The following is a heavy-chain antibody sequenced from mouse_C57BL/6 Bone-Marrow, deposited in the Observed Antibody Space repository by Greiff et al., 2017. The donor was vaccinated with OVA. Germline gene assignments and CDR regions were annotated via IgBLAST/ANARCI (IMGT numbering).Heavy chain of an antibody. CDR2: INPGSGGT. Sequence: VQLQQSGAELVRPGTSVKVSCKASGYAFTNYLIEWVKQRPGQGLEWIGVINPGSGGTNYNEKFKGKATLTADKSSSTAYMQLSSLTSEDSAVYFCARNPHYYGSRGGFAYWGQGTLVTVSA. J-gene: IGHJ3*01. V-gene: IGHV1-54*01. CDR1: GYAFTNYL. D-gene: IGHD1-1*01. CDR3: ARNPHYYGSRGGFAY.